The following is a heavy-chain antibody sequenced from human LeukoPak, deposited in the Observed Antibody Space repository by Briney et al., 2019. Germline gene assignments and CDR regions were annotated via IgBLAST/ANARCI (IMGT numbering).Heavy chain of an antibody. CDR2: IYYSGST. V-gene: IGHV4-39*01. D-gene: IGHD3-10*01. J-gene: IGHJ6*03. CDR3: AGSDYYYYMDV. Sequence: SETLSLTCTVSGGSTSSSSYYWGWIRQPPGKGLEWIGSIYYSGSTYYNPSLKSRVTISVDTSKNQFSLKLSSVTAADTAVFYCAGSDYYYYMDVWGKGTTVTVSS. CDR1: GGSTSSSSYY.